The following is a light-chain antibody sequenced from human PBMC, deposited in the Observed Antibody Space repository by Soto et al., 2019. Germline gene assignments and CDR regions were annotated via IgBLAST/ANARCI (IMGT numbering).Light chain of an antibody. CDR3: QQYATSPPT. Sequence: DIVLPQSPGTLSSSPGEGVTLSCRASQSVSRSYLAWYQHKPGQAPRLLMYGASSRAIGTPDRFSGGGSGTDFTLTISRLEPEEFAVYYCQQYATSPPTFGQGTKVDIK. J-gene: IGKJ1*01. CDR2: GAS. V-gene: IGKV3-20*01. CDR1: QSVSRSY.